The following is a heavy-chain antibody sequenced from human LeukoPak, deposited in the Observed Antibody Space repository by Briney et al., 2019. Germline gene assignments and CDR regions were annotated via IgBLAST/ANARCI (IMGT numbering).Heavy chain of an antibody. Sequence: GGSLRLSCAASGFTFSNYWMTWLRQAPGKGLDWVANIKQDGTEKYYVDSVKGRFTISRDNAENSLYLQMNSLRAEDTAVYYCTRDTGCPGGTCYSFYDYWGQGTLVTVSS. J-gene: IGHJ4*02. D-gene: IGHD2-15*01. CDR2: IKQDGTEK. V-gene: IGHV3-7*01. CDR3: TRDTGCPGGTCYSFYDY. CDR1: GFTFSNYW.